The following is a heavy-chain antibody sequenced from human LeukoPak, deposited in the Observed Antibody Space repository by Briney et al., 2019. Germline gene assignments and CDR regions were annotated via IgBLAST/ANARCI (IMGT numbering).Heavy chain of an antibody. D-gene: IGHD3-22*01. V-gene: IGHV3-23*01. CDR2: ISISGSKT. J-gene: IGHJ4*02. Sequence: GGSLRLSCAASEFDFSSHAMTWVRQAPGKGLEWVSAISISGSKTYYADSVKGRFTISRDNSKNTLYLQMNSLRAEDTAVYYCAKSLSYDSSGFFDYWGQGTLVTVSS. CDR3: AKSLSYDSSGFFDY. CDR1: EFDFSSHA.